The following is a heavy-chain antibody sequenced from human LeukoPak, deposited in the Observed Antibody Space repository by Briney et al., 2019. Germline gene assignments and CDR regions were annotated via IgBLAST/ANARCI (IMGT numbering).Heavy chain of an antibody. D-gene: IGHD6-19*01. CDR1: GYTFTGYY. CDR2: MNPNSANT. V-gene: IGHV1-8*02. J-gene: IGHJ5*02. Sequence: ASVKVSCKASGYTFTGYYMHWVRQATGQGLEWMGWMNPNSANTGYAQKFQGRVTMTRNTSISTAYMELSSLRSEDTAVYYCARVATRFSSGWYPKPHNWFDPWGQGTLVTVSS. CDR3: ARVATRFSSGWYPKPHNWFDP.